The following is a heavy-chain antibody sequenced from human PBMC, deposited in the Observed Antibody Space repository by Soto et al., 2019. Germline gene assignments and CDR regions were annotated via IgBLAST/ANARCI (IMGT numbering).Heavy chain of an antibody. Sequence: QVQLVQSGAEVKKPGSSVKVSCKASGGSSSRHTINWVRQAPGQGLEWIGSMIYILGITNYAQKVQGTVTIPADKSTSTAYMELSGLRSDDTAVYYCARPINEGYAASGDGRRNHWGQGSLVTVSS. CDR3: ARPINEGYAASGDGRRNH. CDR1: GGSSSRHT. V-gene: IGHV1-69*02. D-gene: IGHD2-15*01. J-gene: IGHJ5*02. CDR2: MIYILGIT.